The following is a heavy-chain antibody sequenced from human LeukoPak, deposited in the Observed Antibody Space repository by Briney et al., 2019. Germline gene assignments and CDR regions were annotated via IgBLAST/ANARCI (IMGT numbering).Heavy chain of an antibody. Sequence: ASVKVSCKASGYTFIAYHMHWARQAPGQWLEWMGRIHPSSGATNYAQRFHGRVTLTRDTSINTAYMELSRLTSDDTAVYYCARDLPFEDWGQGTLVTVSS. J-gene: IGHJ4*02. D-gene: IGHD2/OR15-2a*01. CDR2: IHPSSGAT. CDR1: GYTFIAYH. V-gene: IGHV1-2*06. CDR3: ARDLPFED.